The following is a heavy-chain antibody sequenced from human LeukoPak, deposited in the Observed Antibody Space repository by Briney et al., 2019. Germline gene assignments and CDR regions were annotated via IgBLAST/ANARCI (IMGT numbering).Heavy chain of an antibody. J-gene: IGHJ4*02. CDR1: GFTFSSYA. V-gene: IGHV3-23*01. Sequence: AGGSLRLSCAASGFTFSSYAMSWVRQAPGKGLEWVSAISGSGGSTYYADSVKGRFTISRDNSKNTLCLQMNSLRAEDTAVYYRAKGPTVPVADYYFDYWGQGILVTVSS. CDR2: ISGSGGST. D-gene: IGHD6-19*01. CDR3: AKGPTVPVADYYFDY.